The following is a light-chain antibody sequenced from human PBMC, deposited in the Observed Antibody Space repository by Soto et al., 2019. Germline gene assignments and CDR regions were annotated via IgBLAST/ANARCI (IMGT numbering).Light chain of an antibody. CDR1: QSVLYSSNNKNY. Sequence: DIVMTQSPDSLAVSLGERATINCKSSQSVLYSSNNKNYLAWYQQKPGQPPKLLLYWASTRESGVPDRFSGSGSGTDFTLTISSLQAEDVAVYYCQQYYSAPHTFGQGTKLDI. J-gene: IGKJ2*01. CDR2: WAS. V-gene: IGKV4-1*01. CDR3: QQYYSAPHT.